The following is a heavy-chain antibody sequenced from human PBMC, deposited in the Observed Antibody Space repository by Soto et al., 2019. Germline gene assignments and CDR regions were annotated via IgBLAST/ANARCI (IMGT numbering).Heavy chain of an antibody. V-gene: IGHV2-5*02. J-gene: IGHJ4*02. CDR2: LYWDDDN. D-gene: IGHD6-19*01. Sequence: QITLKESGPTLVKPTQTLTLTCTFSGFSLTTSGVGVGWIRQPPGKALEWLALLYWDDDNQYSPSLRNRLTLTKDTSKNQVVLTMTTMDPVDTATYYCAHGSGWLFDYWGQGTLVTVSS. CDR3: AHGSGWLFDY. CDR1: GFSLTTSGVG.